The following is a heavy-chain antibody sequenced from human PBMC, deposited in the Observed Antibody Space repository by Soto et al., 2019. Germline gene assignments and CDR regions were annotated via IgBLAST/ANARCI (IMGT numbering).Heavy chain of an antibody. V-gene: IGHV1-69*13. CDR2: IIPIFGTA. J-gene: IGHJ6*02. Sequence: ASVKVSCKASGCTFSSYAISWVRQAPGQGLEWMGGIIPIFGTANYAQKFQGRVTITADESTSTAYMELSSLRSEDTAVYYCARDPIDSSSSEVGYYYYGMDVWGQGTTVTVSS. D-gene: IGHD6-6*01. CDR1: GCTFSSYA. CDR3: ARDPIDSSSSEVGYYYYGMDV.